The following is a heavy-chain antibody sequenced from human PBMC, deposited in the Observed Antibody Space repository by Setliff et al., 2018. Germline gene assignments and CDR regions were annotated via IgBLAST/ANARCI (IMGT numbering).Heavy chain of an antibody. CDR2: IYYSGST. J-gene: IGHJ4*02. CDR3: ARTYNFWSGYFDY. Sequence: SETLSLTCTVSGGSISSGGYYWSWIRQHPGKGLEWIGYIYYSGSTYYNPSLKSRVTISVDTSKNQFSLKLSSVTAADTAVYYCARTYNFWSGYFDYWGQGTLVTVSS. D-gene: IGHD3-3*01. V-gene: IGHV4-31*03. CDR1: GGSISSGGYY.